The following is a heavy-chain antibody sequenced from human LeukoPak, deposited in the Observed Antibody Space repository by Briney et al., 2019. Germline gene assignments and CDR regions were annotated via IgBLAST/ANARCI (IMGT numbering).Heavy chain of an antibody. CDR1: RGSISTYY. D-gene: IGHD2-21*02. J-gene: IGHJ6*03. Sequence: ASETLSLTCTVSRGSISTYYWSWVRQPPGKGLEWIGFTHYTGTTSYNPSVKSRVTISLDTSKNQFSLKLTSVTAADTAMYFCARTRVTAKFYYYYMDVWGKGTTVTISS. CDR2: THYTGTT. CDR3: ARTRVTAKFYYYYMDV. V-gene: IGHV4-59*01.